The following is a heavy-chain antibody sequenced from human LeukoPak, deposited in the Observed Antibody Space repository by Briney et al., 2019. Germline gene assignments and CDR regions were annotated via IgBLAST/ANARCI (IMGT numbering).Heavy chain of an antibody. CDR3: AKNFHSSGYYSY. CDR1: GFTVSSNY. J-gene: IGHJ4*02. V-gene: IGHV3-53*01. D-gene: IGHD3-22*01. CDR2: IYSGGST. Sequence: GGSLRLSCAASGFTVSSNYMSWVRQAPGKGLEWVSVIYSGGSTYYADSVKGRFTISRDNSKNTLYLQMSSLRAEDTAVYYCAKNFHSSGYYSYWGQGTLVTVSS.